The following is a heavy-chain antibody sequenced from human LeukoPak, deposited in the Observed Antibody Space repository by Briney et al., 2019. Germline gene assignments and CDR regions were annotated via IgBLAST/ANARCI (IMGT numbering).Heavy chain of an antibody. J-gene: IGHJ5*02. CDR2: IYTSGST. CDR1: GGSLSSGSYY. Sequence: PSESLSLTCTVSGGSLSSGSYYWSWTRHPAGKGLEWIGRIYTSGSTNYNPSLKSRVTISVDTSKNQFSLKLSSVTAADTAVYYCARDRAARPFWWFDPWGQGTLVTVSS. D-gene: IGHD6-6*01. V-gene: IGHV4-61*02. CDR3: ARDRAARPFWWFDP.